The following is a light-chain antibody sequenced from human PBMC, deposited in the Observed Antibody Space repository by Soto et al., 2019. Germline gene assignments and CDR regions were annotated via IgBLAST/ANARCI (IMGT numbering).Light chain of an antibody. V-gene: IGLV2-23*01. Sequence: QSALTQPASVSGSPGQSSTISCTGTSSDVVSYNLVSWYQQHPGKAPKLMIYEGSKRPSGVSNRFSGSKSGNTASLTISGLQAEDEADYYCCSYAGSRVFGGGTKLTVL. CDR1: SSDVVSYNL. J-gene: IGLJ3*02. CDR2: EGS. CDR3: CSYAGSRV.